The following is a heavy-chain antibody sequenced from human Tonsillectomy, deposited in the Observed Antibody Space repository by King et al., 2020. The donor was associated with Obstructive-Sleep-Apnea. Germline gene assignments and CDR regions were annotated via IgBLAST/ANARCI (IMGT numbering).Heavy chain of an antibody. CDR2: IYYSVST. CDR1: GGSISSSTYY. J-gene: IGHJ4*02. Sequence: QLQESGPGLVKPSETLSLTCTVSGGSISSSTYYWGWIRQPPGKGLEWIGSIYYSVSTYYNPSLKSRVTISVDTSKNQFSLKLSSVTAADTAVYYCARHAVQWLVNYFDYWGQGTLVTVSS. CDR3: ARHAVQWLVNYFDY. D-gene: IGHD6-19*01. V-gene: IGHV4-39*01.